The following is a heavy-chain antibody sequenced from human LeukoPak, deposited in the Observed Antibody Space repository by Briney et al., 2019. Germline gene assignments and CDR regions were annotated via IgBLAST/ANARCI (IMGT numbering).Heavy chain of an antibody. D-gene: IGHD1-26*01. J-gene: IGHJ6*03. CDR3: ARASGHYYYYYMDV. CDR2: ISAYNGDT. V-gene: IGHV1-18*01. Sequence: ASVKVSCKASGYTSSSYGINWVRQAPGEGLEWMGWISAYNGDTIYAQKFQGRVTMTADTSTNTAYMDLRSLRSDDTAVYYCARASGHYYYYYMDVWAKGTTVTISS. CDR1: GYTSSSYG.